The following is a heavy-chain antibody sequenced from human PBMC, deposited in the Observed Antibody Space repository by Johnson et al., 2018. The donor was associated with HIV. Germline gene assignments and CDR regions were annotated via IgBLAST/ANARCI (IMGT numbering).Heavy chain of an antibody. CDR2: ISYDGSNK. V-gene: IGHV3-30-3*01. D-gene: IGHD4-17*01. CDR1: GFTFSNYA. J-gene: IGHJ3*02. CDR3: ARGRKTVTTVRPSAFDI. Sequence: QMQLVESGGGVVQPGRSLRLSCAASGFTFSNYAMHWVRQAPGKGLEWVAVISYDGSNKYYADSVKGRFTISRDNSKNTLYLQMNSLRAEDTAVYYCARGRKTVTTVRPSAFDIWGQGTMVTVSS.